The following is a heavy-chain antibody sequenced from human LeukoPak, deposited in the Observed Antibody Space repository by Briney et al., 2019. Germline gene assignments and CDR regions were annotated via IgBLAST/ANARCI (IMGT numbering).Heavy chain of an antibody. CDR3: ARDRYGSGSYAIYYYYGMDV. D-gene: IGHD3-10*01. CDR1: GFTFSSYG. Sequence: GGSLRLSCAASGFTFSSYGMHWVRQAPGKGLEWVAVLWYDGSNKYYADSVKGRFTISRDNSKNTLYLQMNSLRAEDTAVYYCARDRYGSGSYAIYYYYGMDVWGQGTTVTVSS. J-gene: IGHJ6*02. CDR2: LWYDGSNK. V-gene: IGHV3-33*01.